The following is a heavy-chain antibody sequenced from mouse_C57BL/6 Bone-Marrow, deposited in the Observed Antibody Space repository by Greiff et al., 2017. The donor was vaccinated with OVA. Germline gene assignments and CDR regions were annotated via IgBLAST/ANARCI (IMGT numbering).Heavy chain of an antibody. CDR2: IYPGSGST. CDR3: ALDSSGLAWFAY. V-gene: IGHV1-55*01. J-gene: IGHJ3*01. D-gene: IGHD3-2*02. Sequence: VKLQESGAELVKPGASVKMSCKASGYTFTSYWITWVKQRPGQGLEWIGDIYPGSGSTNYNEKFKSKATLTVDTSSSTAYMQLSSLTSEDSAVYYCALDSSGLAWFAYWGQGTLVTVSA. CDR1: GYTFTSYW.